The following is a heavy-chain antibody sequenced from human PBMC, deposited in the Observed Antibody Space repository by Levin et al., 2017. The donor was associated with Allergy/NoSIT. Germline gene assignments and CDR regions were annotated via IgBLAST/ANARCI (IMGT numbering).Heavy chain of an antibody. J-gene: IGHJ4*02. CDR3: ARGTLNYDFWSGYYISKAYYFDY. Sequence: PSQTLSLTCAVYGGSFSGYYWSWIRQPPGKGLEWIGEINHSGSTNYNPSLKSRVTISVDTSKNQFSLKLSSVTAADTAVYYCARGTLNYDFWSGYYISKAYYFDYWGQGTLVTVSS. V-gene: IGHV4-34*01. D-gene: IGHD3-3*01. CDR2: INHSGST. CDR1: GGSFSGYY.